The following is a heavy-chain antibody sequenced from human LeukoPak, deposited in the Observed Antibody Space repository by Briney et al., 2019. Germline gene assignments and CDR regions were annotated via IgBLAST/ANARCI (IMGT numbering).Heavy chain of an antibody. Sequence: SETLSLTCAVYGGSFSGYYWSWIRQPPGKGLEWIGEINHSGSTNYNPSLKSRVTISVDTSKNQLSLKLSSVTAADTAVYYCARAGYNWNHIYWGQGTLVTVSS. CDR3: ARAGYNWNHIY. CDR2: INHSGST. CDR1: GGSFSGYY. J-gene: IGHJ4*02. D-gene: IGHD1-14*01. V-gene: IGHV4-34*01.